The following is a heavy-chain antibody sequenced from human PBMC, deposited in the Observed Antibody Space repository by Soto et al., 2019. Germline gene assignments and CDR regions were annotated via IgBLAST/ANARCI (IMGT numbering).Heavy chain of an antibody. V-gene: IGHV3-30-3*01. CDR3: ARGRGLAARPQNLDY. D-gene: IGHD6-6*01. CDR1: GFMFTGYA. CDR2: MSYDGSDK. J-gene: IGHJ4*02. Sequence: QVQLVESGGGVVQPGRSLRLSCEASGFMFTGYAMHWVRQAPGTGLEWVAVMSYDGSDKFYRASVKGRFTISRDISKNTLFLEMTSLRPEDTALYFCARGRGLAARPQNLDYWGQGTLVTVSS.